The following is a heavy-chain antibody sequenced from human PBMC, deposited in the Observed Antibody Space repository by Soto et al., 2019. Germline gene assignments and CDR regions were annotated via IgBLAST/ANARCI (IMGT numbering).Heavy chain of an antibody. D-gene: IGHD2-15*01. Sequence: PGGSLRLPCAASGFTFSSYGMHWVRQAPGKGLEWVAVISYDGSNKYYADSVKGRFTISRDNSKNTLYLQMNSLRAEDTAVYYCAKDRLDCSGGSCHMGGFYMDVWGKGTTVTVSS. CDR1: GFTFSSYG. CDR3: AKDRLDCSGGSCHMGGFYMDV. CDR2: ISYDGSNK. J-gene: IGHJ6*03. V-gene: IGHV3-30*18.